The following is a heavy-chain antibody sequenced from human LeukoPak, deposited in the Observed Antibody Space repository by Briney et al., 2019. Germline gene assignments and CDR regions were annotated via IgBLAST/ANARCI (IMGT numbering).Heavy chain of an antibody. J-gene: IGHJ4*02. V-gene: IGHV1-69*04. CDR3: ASVKYRGYENFDY. Sequence: SVKVSCKASGGTFSSYAISWVRQAPGQGLEWMGRIIPILGIANYAQKFQGRVTITADESTSTAYMELSSLRPEDTAVYYCASVKYRGYENFDYWGKEPLVPVSS. CDR2: IIPILGIA. D-gene: IGHD5-12*01. CDR1: GGTFSSYA.